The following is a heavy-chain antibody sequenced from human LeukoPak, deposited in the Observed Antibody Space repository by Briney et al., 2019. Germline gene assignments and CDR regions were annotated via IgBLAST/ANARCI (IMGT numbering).Heavy chain of an antibody. V-gene: IGHV4-4*07. J-gene: IGHJ6*02. D-gene: IGHD6-13*01. Sequence: PSETLSLTCTVSGGSISSYYWSWIRQPAGKGLEWIGRIYTSGSTNYNPSLKSRVTMSVDTSKNQFSLKLSSVTAADTAVYYCARDALSIAAAGTRPYYYYCGMDVWGQGTTVTVSS. CDR3: ARDALSIAAAGTRPYYYYCGMDV. CDR1: GGSISSYY. CDR2: IYTSGST.